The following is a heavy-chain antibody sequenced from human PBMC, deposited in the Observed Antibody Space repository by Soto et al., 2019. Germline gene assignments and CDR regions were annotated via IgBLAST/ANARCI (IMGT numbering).Heavy chain of an antibody. CDR1: GYTFTSYD. D-gene: IGHD3-9*01. J-gene: IGHJ5*02. CDR3: ARGRKLKVYDILTGYSLRGWFDP. V-gene: IGHV1-8*01. Sequence: GASVKVSCKASGYTFTSYDINWVRQATGQGLEWMGWMNPNSGNTGYAQKFQGRVTMTRNTSISTAYMELSSLRSEDTAVYYCARGRKLKVYDILTGYSLRGWFDPWG. CDR2: MNPNSGNT.